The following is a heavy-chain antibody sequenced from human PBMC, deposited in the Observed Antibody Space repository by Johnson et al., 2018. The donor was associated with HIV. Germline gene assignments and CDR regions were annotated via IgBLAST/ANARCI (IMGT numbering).Heavy chain of an antibody. Sequence: QEQLVESGGGLIQPGGSLRLSCVASGFTVSSNYMSWVRQAPGKGLEWMAFISYDGNIKYYADSVRGRFTISRDNSKNTLYLQMNSLRAEDTAVYYCARDSARTYYYGSGSPPSAFDIWGQGTMVTVSS. CDR2: ISYDGNIK. V-gene: IGHV3-30*14. CDR1: GFTVSSNY. D-gene: IGHD3-10*01. CDR3: ARDSARTYYYGSGSPPSAFDI. J-gene: IGHJ3*02.